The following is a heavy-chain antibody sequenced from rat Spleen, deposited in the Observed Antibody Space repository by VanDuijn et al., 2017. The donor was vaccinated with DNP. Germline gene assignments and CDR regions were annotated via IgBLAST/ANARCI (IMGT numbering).Heavy chain of an antibody. Sequence: EVQLVESGGGLVQPGRSLKLSCAASGFTFSDCYMAWVRQAPTKGLEWVAYISYNGDITYYGDSVKGRFTISRDNAKSTLYLQMNSLRSEDTATYYCARHVLPLRVWDYWGQGVMVTVSS. CDR3: ARHVLPLRVWDY. CDR2: ISYNGDIT. J-gene: IGHJ2*01. V-gene: IGHV5-22*01. D-gene: IGHD4-1*01. CDR1: GFTFSDCY.